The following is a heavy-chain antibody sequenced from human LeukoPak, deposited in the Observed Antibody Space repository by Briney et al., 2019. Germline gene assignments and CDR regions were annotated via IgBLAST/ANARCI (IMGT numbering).Heavy chain of an antibody. CDR2: IDPSDSYT. CDR1: GYTFTSYW. CDR3: AGSITIFGVITRPNHYYGMDV. Sequence: GESLRIPCKGSGYTFTSYWISWVRQMPGKGLEWMGRIDPSDSYTNYSPSFQGHVTISADKSISTAYLQWSSLKASDTAMYYCAGSITIFGVITRPNHYYGMDVWGQGTTVTVSS. D-gene: IGHD3-3*01. V-gene: IGHV5-10-1*01. J-gene: IGHJ6*02.